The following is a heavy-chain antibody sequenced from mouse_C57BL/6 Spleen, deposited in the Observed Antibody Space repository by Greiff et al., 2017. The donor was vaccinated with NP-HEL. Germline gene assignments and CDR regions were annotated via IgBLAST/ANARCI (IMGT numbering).Heavy chain of an antibody. Sequence: QVQLQQPGAELVKPGASVKLSCKASGYTFTSYWMQWVKQRPGQGLEWIGEIDPSDSYTNYNQKFKGKATLTVDTSSSTAYMQLSSLTSEDSAVYYCATYYSNGVSWFAYWGQGTLVTVSA. J-gene: IGHJ3*01. CDR2: IDPSDSYT. V-gene: IGHV1-50*01. CDR1: GYTFTSYW. D-gene: IGHD2-5*01. CDR3: ATYYSNGVSWFAY.